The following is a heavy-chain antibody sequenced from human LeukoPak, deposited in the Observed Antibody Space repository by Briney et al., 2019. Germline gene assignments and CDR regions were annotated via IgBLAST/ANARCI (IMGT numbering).Heavy chain of an antibody. D-gene: IGHD3-16*01. CDR1: GFTFSSYS. J-gene: IGHJ4*02. CDR2: ISSSSSYK. V-gene: IGHV3-21*01. Sequence: GGSLRLSCAASGFTFSSYSMNWVRQAPGKGLEWVSSISSSSSYKYYADSLKGRFTISRDNAKNSLYLQMNSLRVEDTAVYYCVRDATRGGDFDYWGQGTLVTVSS. CDR3: VRDATRGGDFDY.